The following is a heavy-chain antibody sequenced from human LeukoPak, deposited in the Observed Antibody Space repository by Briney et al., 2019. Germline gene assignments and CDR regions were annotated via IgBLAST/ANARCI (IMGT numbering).Heavy chain of an antibody. CDR2: INHSGST. CDR1: GGSFSGYY. CDR3: ARGGDHTVTTFGYYYYMDV. V-gene: IGHV4-34*01. J-gene: IGHJ6*03. D-gene: IGHD4-17*01. Sequence: PSETLSLTCAVYGGSFSGYYWSWIRQPPGKGLEWIGEINHSGSTNYNPSLKNGLTISVDKSKNQFSLKLSSVTAADTAVYYCARGGDHTVTTFGYYYYMDVWGKGTTVTVSS.